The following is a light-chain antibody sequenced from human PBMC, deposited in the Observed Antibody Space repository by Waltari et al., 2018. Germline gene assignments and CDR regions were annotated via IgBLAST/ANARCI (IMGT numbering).Light chain of an antibody. CDR3: LLFYGGAYV. CDR2: SAN. J-gene: IGLJ1*01. CDR1: PGPATSGSF. Sequence: QTVVTQEPSLTVSPGGTVTLPCASSPGPATSGSFPTCFQQRPGQPPRSLIYSANNKHSWTPARFSGSLIGGKAALTLSGVQPEDEAEYYCLLFYGGAYVFGTGTKLTVL. V-gene: IGLV7-43*01.